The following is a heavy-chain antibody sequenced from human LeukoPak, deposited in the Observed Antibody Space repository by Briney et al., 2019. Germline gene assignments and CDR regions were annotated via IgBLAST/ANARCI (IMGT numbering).Heavy chain of an antibody. V-gene: IGHV3-23*01. J-gene: IGHJ4*02. CDR1: GFTFSRHS. CDR3: AKEPCGTMIVVAIDY. D-gene: IGHD3-22*01. CDR2: IGGSDGTT. Sequence: PGGSLRLSCVTSGFTFSRHSMSWVRLAPGKGLEWVSAIGGSDGTTYYVDSVRGRFTISRDNSKDTLYLQMNSLRAEDTAVYYCAKEPCGTMIVVAIDYWGQGTLVTVSS.